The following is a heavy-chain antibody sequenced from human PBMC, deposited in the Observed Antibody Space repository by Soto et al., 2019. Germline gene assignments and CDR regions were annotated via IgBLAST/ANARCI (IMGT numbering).Heavy chain of an antibody. CDR3: ARDSGLLCFDY. Sequence: GASVKVSCKASGHTFTSYYMHWVRQAPGQGLEWRGIINPSGGSTSYAQKFQGRVTMTRDTSTSTVYMELSSLRSEDTAVYYCARDSGLLCFDYWGQGTLVTVSS. CDR1: GHTFTSYY. CDR2: INPSGGST. J-gene: IGHJ4*02. D-gene: IGHD3-10*01. V-gene: IGHV1-46*01.